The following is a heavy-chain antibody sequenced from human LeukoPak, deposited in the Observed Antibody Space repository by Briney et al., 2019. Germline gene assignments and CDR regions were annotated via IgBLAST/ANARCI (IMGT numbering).Heavy chain of an antibody. CDR3: ARDRRSGSFTRYFDY. V-gene: IGHV3-53*01. CDR2: IYSGGST. Sequence: PGGSLRLSCAASGFTVSNNYMSRVRQAPGKGLEWVSVIYSGGSTYYADSVKGRFTISRDNSKNTLYLQMNSLRAEDTAVYYCARDRRSGSFTRYFDYRGQGTLVTVSS. J-gene: IGHJ4*02. CDR1: GFTVSNNY. D-gene: IGHD3-10*01.